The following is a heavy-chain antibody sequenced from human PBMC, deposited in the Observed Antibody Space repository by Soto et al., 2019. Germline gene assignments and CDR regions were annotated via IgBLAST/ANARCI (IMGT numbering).Heavy chain of an antibody. J-gene: IGHJ5*02. CDR2: VIPILGIA. V-gene: IGHV1-69*02. CDR1: GGTFSSYI. CDR3: ARSAGYYYYDSSGYYST. Sequence: EASVKVSCKASGGTFSSYIISWVRQAPGQGLEWMGRVIPILGIANYAQKFQGRVTITADKSTSTAYMELSSLRSEDTAVYYCARSAGYYYYDSSGYYSTWGQGTLVTVSS. D-gene: IGHD3-22*01.